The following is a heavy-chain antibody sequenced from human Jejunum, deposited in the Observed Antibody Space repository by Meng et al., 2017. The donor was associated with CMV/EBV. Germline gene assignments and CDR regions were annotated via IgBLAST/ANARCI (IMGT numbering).Heavy chain of an antibody. D-gene: IGHD3-10*01. CDR2: ISSDGGDT. CDR1: GFTFSTYA. J-gene: IGHJ4*02. CDR3: APTIRGAGLIIY. V-gene: IGHV3-23*01. Sequence: SGFTFSTYAMNWVRQAPGKGLEGVSAISSDGGDTYYADSVRGRFTISRDNSKSTLYLQMNSLRAEDSALYYCAPTIRGAGLIIYWGQGTPVTVSS.